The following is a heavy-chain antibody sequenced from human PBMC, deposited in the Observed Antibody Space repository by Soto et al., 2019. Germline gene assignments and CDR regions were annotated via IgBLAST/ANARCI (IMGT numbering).Heavy chain of an antibody. V-gene: IGHV4-31*03. CDR1: GGSINDGSYH. CDR3: ARLDYGDSASDL. CDR2: IFYTGST. J-gene: IGHJ5*02. Sequence: SETLSLTCTVSGGSINDGSYHWSWLRQHPGKGLEFIGYIFYTGSTYYNPSLETRVTMSADTSNNEVSLRLNSLTAADTAVYYCARLDYGDSASDLWGRGTLVTVS. D-gene: IGHD4-17*01.